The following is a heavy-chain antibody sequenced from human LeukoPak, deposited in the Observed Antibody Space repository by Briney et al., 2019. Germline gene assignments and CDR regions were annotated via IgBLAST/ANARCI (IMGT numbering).Heavy chain of an antibody. V-gene: IGHV1-69*04. J-gene: IGHJ4*02. D-gene: IGHD3-22*01. Sequence: ASVKVSCKASGGTFNSYAISWVRQAPGQGLEWMGRIIPILGIANYAQKFQGRVTITADESTSTAYMELSSLRSEDTAVYYCARDPGYYDSSGYYHYYSDYWGQGTLVTVSS. CDR2: IIPILGIA. CDR3: ARDPGYYDSSGYYHYYSDY. CDR1: GGTFNSYA.